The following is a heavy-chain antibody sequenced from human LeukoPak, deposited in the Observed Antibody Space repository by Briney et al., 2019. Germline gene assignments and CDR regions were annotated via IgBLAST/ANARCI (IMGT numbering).Heavy chain of an antibody. Sequence: GGSLRLSCAASGISVSSNHMTWVRQAPGEGLEWVSVLYSGGSIFYADSVKGRFTISRDNSKNTLNLQMNSLGVEDTAVYYCARDRTPLPSGTGRAFDIWGQGTMVTVSS. CDR1: GISVSSNH. D-gene: IGHD6-13*01. CDR2: LYSGGSI. V-gene: IGHV3-53*01. J-gene: IGHJ3*02. CDR3: ARDRTPLPSGTGRAFDI.